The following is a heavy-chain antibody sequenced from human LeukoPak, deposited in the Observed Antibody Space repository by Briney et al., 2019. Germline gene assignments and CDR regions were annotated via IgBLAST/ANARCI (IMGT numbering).Heavy chain of an antibody. Sequence: SETLSLTCAVYGGSFSGYYWSWIRQPPGKGLEWIGEINHSGSTNYNPSLKSRVTISVDTSKNQFSLKLSSVTAADTAVYYCARQNRRPYYYDSSGYYLPWGQGTLVTVSS. V-gene: IGHV4-34*01. J-gene: IGHJ4*02. CDR1: GGSFSGYY. D-gene: IGHD3-22*01. CDR3: ARQNRRPYYYDSSGYYLP. CDR2: INHSGST.